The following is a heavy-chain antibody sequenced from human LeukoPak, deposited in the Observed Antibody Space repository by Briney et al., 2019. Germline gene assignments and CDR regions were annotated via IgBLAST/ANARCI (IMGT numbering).Heavy chain of an antibody. Sequence: SETLSLTCTVSGGTISSYYWGWIRQPPGKGLEWIGSIYYSGNTYYNPSLKSRVTMSVDTSKNQFSLKLSSVTAADTAVYYCARLTYSVDYWGQGTLVTVSS. CDR2: IYYSGNT. CDR3: ARLTYSVDY. J-gene: IGHJ4*02. V-gene: IGHV4-39*01. D-gene: IGHD2-21*01. CDR1: GGTISSYY.